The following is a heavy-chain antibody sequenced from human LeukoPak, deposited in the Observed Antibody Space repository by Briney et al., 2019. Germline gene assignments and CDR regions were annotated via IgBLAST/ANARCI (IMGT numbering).Heavy chain of an antibody. D-gene: IGHD3-10*01. J-gene: IGHJ3*02. Sequence: SETLSLTRTVSGNSISSGDYYWSWIRQPAGKGLEWIGRIYTSGSTTYNPSLKSRVTISGDTSENQFSLRLSSVTAADTAVYYCARSLYYYGSDSFDIWGQGTMVSVSS. CDR1: GNSISSGDYY. CDR2: IYTSGST. V-gene: IGHV4-61*02. CDR3: ARSLYYYGSDSFDI.